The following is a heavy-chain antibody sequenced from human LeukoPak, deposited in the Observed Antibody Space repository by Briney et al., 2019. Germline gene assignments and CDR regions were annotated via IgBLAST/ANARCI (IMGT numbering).Heavy chain of an antibody. D-gene: IGHD2-21*02. CDR3: VRGLKTAFNYFDY. CDR2: IGSSGNTI. Sequence: GGSLRLSCETSGFTFSDHGMNWVRQAPEKGLEWISYIGSSGNTIFYADSVRGRFTISRDNAKNSLSLQMNSLRVGDTAVYYCVRGLKTAFNYFDYWGQGTLVTVSS. CDR1: GFTFSDHG. J-gene: IGHJ4*02. V-gene: IGHV3-48*04.